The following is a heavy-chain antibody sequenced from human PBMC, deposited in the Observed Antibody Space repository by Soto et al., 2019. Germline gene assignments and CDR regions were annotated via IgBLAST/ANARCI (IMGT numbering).Heavy chain of an antibody. D-gene: IGHD3-10*01. CDR2: IYYSGST. CDR1: GGSINNFY. J-gene: IGHJ4*02. Sequence: SETLSLTCTVSGGSINNFYWSWIRQPPGKGLEWIGYIYYSGSTNFNPSLKSRVTISVDTSKNQFSLKLSSVTAADTAVYYCARTPYYYGSGSYLDYWGQGTLVTVSS. CDR3: ARTPYYYGSGSYLDY. V-gene: IGHV4-59*01.